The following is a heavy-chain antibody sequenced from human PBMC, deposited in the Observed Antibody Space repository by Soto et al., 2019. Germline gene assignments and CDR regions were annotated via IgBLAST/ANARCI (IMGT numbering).Heavy chain of an antibody. CDR2: MNPNSGIT. Sequence: ASVKVSCKASGYTFTSYDINWVRQATGQGLEWMGWMNPNSGITGYAQKFQGRVTMTRNTSISTAYMELSSLRSEDTAVYYRARQSYDSSGYLADYWGQGTLVTVSS. D-gene: IGHD3-22*01. J-gene: IGHJ4*02. CDR1: GYTFTSYD. V-gene: IGHV1-8*01. CDR3: ARQSYDSSGYLADY.